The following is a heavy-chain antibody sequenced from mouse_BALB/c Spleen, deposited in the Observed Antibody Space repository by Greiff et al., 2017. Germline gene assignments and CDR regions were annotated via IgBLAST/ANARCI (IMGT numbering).Heavy chain of an antibody. D-gene: IGHD2-10*01. V-gene: IGHV2-6-7*01. CDR2: IWGDGST. Sequence: QVQLKQSGPGLVAPSQSLSITCTVSGFSLTGYGVNWVRQPPGKGLEWLGMIWGDGSTDYNSALKSRLSISKDNSKSQVFLKMNSLQTDDTARYYCARAYCGNYYAMGYWGQGTSVTVSS. J-gene: IGHJ4*01. CDR3: ARAYCGNYYAMGY. CDR1: GFSLTGYG.